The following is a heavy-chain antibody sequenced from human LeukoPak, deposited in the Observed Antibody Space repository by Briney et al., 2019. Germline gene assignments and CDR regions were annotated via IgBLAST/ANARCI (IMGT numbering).Heavy chain of an antibody. J-gene: IGHJ4*02. CDR3: ARLDGGDY. V-gene: IGHV5-51*01. Sequence: GESLKISCKAFGYTFDNYWIGWVRQMPGKGPEWMGIIYGGGSETRYSPSFRGHVTISADNSINTTYLQWSSLKASDTAMYYCARLDGGDYWGQGTLVTVSS. CDR2: IYGGGSET. CDR1: GYTFDNYW.